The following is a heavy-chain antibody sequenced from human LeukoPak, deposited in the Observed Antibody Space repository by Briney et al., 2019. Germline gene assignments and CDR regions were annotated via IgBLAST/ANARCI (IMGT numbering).Heavy chain of an antibody. Sequence: SETLSLTCTVSGGSISSYFWSWIRQPPGQGLEWIGYIYDSGSTNYNPSLKSRVTMSVDTPKNQFSLKLSSVTAADTAVYYCARGYCSGGSCYSYYYYNYMDVWGKGTTVTVSS. CDR3: ARGYCSGGSCYSYYYYNYMDV. V-gene: IGHV4-59*12. J-gene: IGHJ6*03. D-gene: IGHD2-15*01. CDR2: IYDSGST. CDR1: GGSISSYF.